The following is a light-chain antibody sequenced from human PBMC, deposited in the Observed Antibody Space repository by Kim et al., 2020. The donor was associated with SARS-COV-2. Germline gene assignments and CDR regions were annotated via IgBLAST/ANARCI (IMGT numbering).Light chain of an antibody. V-gene: IGLV3-1*01. Sequence: SGSPGKTTRITCCEGKLGDKYACWYQQKPGQSPVLVIYQDSKRPSGIPERFSGSNSGNTATLTISGTQAMDEADYYCQAWDSSTAVFGGGTKLTVL. CDR2: QDS. CDR3: QAWDSSTAV. J-gene: IGLJ2*01. CDR1: KLGDKY.